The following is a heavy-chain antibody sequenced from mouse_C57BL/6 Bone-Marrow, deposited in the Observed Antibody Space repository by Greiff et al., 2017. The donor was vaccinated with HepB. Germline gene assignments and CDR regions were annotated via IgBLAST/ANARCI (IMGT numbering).Heavy chain of an antibody. D-gene: IGHD1-1*01. J-gene: IGHJ4*01. CDR1: GYTFTDYY. CDR2: INPYNGGT. Sequence: EVQLQQSGPVLVKPGASVKMSCKASGYTFTDYYMNWVMQSHGTSLEWIGVINPYNGGTSYNQKFKGKATLTVDKSASTTYMELNSLTSEDSAVYFCAGLLRLYAMDYWGQGTTVTVSS. CDR3: AGLLRLYAMDY. V-gene: IGHV1-19*01.